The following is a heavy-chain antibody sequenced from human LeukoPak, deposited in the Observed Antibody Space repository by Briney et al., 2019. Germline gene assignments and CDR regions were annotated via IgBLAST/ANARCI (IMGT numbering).Heavy chain of an antibody. D-gene: IGHD1-1*01. CDR3: ARDPHYELERPYFDY. CDR2: IIPIFGIA. Sequence: SVKVSCKASGGTFSSYAISWVRQAPGQGLEWMGRIIPIFGIANYAQKFQGRVTITADKSTSTAYMELSSLRSEDTAVYYCARDPHYELERPYFDYWGQGTLVTVSS. CDR1: GGTFSSYA. J-gene: IGHJ4*02. V-gene: IGHV1-69*04.